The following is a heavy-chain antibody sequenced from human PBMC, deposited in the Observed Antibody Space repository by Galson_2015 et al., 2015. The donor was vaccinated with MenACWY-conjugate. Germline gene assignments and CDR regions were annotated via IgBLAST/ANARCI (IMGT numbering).Heavy chain of an antibody. Sequence: ETLSLTCTDSGGSISGYYWSWIRQPPGQQLGWIEYIYNSGSTDYNPSLKSRFTISVDMSKNQFSLKLTSVTAADTAVYYCARHGDDYNYGVFDYWGQGSLVTVSS. D-gene: IGHD5-24*01. CDR2: IYNSGST. CDR3: ARHGDDYNYGVFDY. V-gene: IGHV4-59*08. CDR1: GGSISGYY. J-gene: IGHJ4*02.